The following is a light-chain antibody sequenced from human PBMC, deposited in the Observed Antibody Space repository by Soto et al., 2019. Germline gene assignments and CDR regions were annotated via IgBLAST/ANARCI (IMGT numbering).Light chain of an antibody. Sequence: QSVLTQPRSVSGSPGQSVTISCTGSSSDVGEYNYVSWYQHHPGKAPKLMIYDVTERPSGVPVRFSGSKSGNTASLTISGLQAEDEADYYCSSYTRSTTLVVFGGGTKLTVL. J-gene: IGLJ2*01. V-gene: IGLV2-11*01. CDR1: SSDVGEYNY. CDR3: SSYTRSTTLVV. CDR2: DVT.